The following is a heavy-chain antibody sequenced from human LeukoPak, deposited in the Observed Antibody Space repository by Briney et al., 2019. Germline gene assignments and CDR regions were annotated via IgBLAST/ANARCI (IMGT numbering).Heavy chain of an antibody. CDR2: IYHSGST. CDR1: GYPISSGYY. Sequence: SETLSLTCTVSGYPISSGYYWGWIRQPPGKGLEWIGSIYHSGSTYYNPSLKSRVTISVDTSKNQFSLKLSSVTAADTAVYYCAREGTAMVYYFDCWGQGTLVTVSS. J-gene: IGHJ4*02. V-gene: IGHV4-38-2*02. D-gene: IGHD5-18*01. CDR3: AREGTAMVYYFDC.